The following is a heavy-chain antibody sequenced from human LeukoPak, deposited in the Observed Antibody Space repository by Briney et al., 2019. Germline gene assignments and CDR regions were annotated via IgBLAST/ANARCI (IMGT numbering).Heavy chain of an antibody. Sequence: PSETLSLTXTVYGGSFGDYYWSWIRQTPGKGLEWIGEINHSGSTNYSPSLKSRVTISVDTSNNQFSLKLSSVTAADTAVYYCARGGRSYYDSSGYYYSWGQGILVTVSS. V-gene: IGHV4-34*01. J-gene: IGHJ4*02. CDR3: ARGGRSYYDSSGYYYS. CDR1: GGSFGDYY. CDR2: INHSGST. D-gene: IGHD3-22*01.